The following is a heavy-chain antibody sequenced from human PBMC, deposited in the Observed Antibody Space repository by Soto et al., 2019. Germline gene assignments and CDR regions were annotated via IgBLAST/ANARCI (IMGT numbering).Heavy chain of an antibody. J-gene: IGHJ4*02. CDR2: VHSSGRT. D-gene: IGHD3-16*01. V-gene: IGHV4-39*01. CDR1: GDSISSSHYY. CDR3: ARYGGIVHGDKSDY. Sequence: QLQLLESGPGLVKPSETLSLTCTASGDSISSSHYYWAWIRQPPGKGLDWIGSVHSSGRTSYNPSLESLVSVSMDTAENQISLKVNSVTAADTAVYYCARYGGIVHGDKSDYWGPGTLVTVSS.